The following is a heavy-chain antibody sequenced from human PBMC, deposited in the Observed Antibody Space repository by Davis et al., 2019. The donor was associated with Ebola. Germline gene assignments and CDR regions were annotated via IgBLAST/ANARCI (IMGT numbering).Heavy chain of an antibody. Sequence: PGGSLRLSCAASGFTFSGSAMHWVRQASGKGLEWVGRIRSKANSYATAYAASGKGRFTISRDDSKNTAYLQMNSLKTEDTAVYYCNMDYGADGMDVWGQGTTVTVSS. D-gene: IGHD4-17*01. CDR1: GFTFSGSA. J-gene: IGHJ6*02. V-gene: IGHV3-73*01. CDR2: IRSKANSYAT. CDR3: NMDYGADGMDV.